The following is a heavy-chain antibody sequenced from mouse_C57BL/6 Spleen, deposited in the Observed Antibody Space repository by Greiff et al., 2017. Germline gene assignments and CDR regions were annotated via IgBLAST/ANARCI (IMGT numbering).Heavy chain of an antibody. J-gene: IGHJ4*01. CDR1: GYTFTSYW. D-gene: IGHD2-2*01. Sequence: QVQLQQPGTELVKPGASVKLSCKASGYTFTSYWMHWVKQRPGQGLEWIGNINPSNGGTNYNEKFKSKATLTVDKSSSTAYMQRSSLTSEDSAVYYCARSYNYGYDGGYAMDYWGQGTSVTVSS. V-gene: IGHV1-53*01. CDR3: ARSYNYGYDGGYAMDY. CDR2: INPSNGGT.